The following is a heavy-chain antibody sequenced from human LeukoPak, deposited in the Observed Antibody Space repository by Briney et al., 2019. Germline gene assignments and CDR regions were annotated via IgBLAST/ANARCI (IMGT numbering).Heavy chain of an antibody. J-gene: IGHJ3*02. CDR3: ARYFGDYYDSSGYPNAFDI. Sequence: SETLSLTCTVSGGSISSSSYYWGWIRQPPGKGLEWIGSIYYSGTTYYNPSLQSRVTISVDTSKNQFSLKLSSVTAADTAVYYCARYFGDYYDSSGYPNAFDIWGQGTMVTVSS. V-gene: IGHV4-39*07. CDR1: GGSISSSSYY. CDR2: IYYSGTT. D-gene: IGHD3-22*01.